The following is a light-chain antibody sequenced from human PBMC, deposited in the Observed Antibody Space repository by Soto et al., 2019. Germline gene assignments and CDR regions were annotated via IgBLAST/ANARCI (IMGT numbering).Light chain of an antibody. Sequence: SVLTQPAAVSGPPGQSITISCTGTSSDVGRYNYVSWYQQHPGKAPKLVIYEVRNRPSGISNRFSASKSGNTASLTISGLQAEDEADYYCTSYTSNTTWVFGGGTKLTVL. J-gene: IGLJ3*02. CDR3: TSYTSNTTWV. CDR2: EVR. V-gene: IGLV2-14*01. CDR1: SSDVGRYNY.